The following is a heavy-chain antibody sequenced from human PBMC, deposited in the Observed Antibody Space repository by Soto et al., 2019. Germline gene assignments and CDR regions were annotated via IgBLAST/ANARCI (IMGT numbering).Heavy chain of an antibody. Sequence: GGSLRLSCAASGFSFSSYGMQWVRQAPGKGLEWVAVIWYDGSNKYYADSVKGRFTISRDNSKNTLYLQMNSLRAEDTAVYYCARDQSGSYSYYFDYWGQGTLVTVSS. D-gene: IGHD1-26*01. CDR2: IWYDGSNK. CDR1: GFSFSSYG. V-gene: IGHV3-33*01. J-gene: IGHJ4*02. CDR3: ARDQSGSYSYYFDY.